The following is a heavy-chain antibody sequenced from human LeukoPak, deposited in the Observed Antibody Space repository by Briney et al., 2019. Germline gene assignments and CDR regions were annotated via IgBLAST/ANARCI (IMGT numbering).Heavy chain of an antibody. J-gene: IGHJ4*02. V-gene: IGHV3-21*01. Sequence: GGSLRLSCAASGFTFSSYSMNWVRQAPGKGLEWVSSISSSSYIYYADSVKGRFTISRDNAKNSLYLQMNSLRAEDTAVYYCARDLAYCGGDCFPDYFDYWGQGTLVTVSS. D-gene: IGHD2-21*02. CDR3: ARDLAYCGGDCFPDYFDY. CDR1: GFTFSSYS. CDR2: ISSSSYI.